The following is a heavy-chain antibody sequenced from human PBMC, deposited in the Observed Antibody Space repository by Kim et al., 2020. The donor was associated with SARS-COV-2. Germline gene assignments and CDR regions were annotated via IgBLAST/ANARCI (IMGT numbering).Heavy chain of an antibody. CDR1: GGSFSGYY. Sequence: SETLSLTCAVYGGSFSGYYWSWIRQPPGKGLEWIGEINHSGSTNYNPSLKSRVTISVDTSKNQFSLKLSSVTAADTAVYYCARTVRSPREITIFGVVSYY. CDR2: INHSGST. J-gene: IGHJ6*01. D-gene: IGHD3-3*01. CDR3: ARTVRSPREITIFGVVSYY. V-gene: IGHV4-34*01.